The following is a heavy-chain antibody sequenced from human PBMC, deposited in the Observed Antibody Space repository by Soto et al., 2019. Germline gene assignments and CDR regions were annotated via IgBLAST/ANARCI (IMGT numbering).Heavy chain of an antibody. CDR3: AVLHMIVAGICCFDAFDI. CDR1: GYTFTSYY. D-gene: IGHD6-19*01. V-gene: IGHV1-46*01. J-gene: IGHJ3*02. Sequence: GASVKVSCKASGYTFTSYYMHWVRQSPGQGLEWMGIINPSGGSTSYAQKFQGRVTMTRDTSTSTVYMELSSLRSEDTAVYYCAVLHMIVAGICCFDAFDIWGQGTMVTVSS. CDR2: INPSGGST.